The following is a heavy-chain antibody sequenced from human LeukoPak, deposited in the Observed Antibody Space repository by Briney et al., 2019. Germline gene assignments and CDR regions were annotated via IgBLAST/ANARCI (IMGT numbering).Heavy chain of an antibody. V-gene: IGHV3-23*01. CDR3: ASLYCTRTSCYLLG. CDR2: ISGSGGST. J-gene: IGHJ4*02. D-gene: IGHD2-2*01. CDR1: GFTFSSYA. Sequence: GGSLRLSCAASGFTFSSYAMSWVRQAPGKGLEWVSAISGSGGSTYYADSVKGRFTISRDNSKNTLYLQMNSLRAEDTAVYYCASLYCTRTSCYLLGWGQGTLVTVSS.